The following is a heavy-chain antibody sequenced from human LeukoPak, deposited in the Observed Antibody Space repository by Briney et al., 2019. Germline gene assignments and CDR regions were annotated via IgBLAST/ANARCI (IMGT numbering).Heavy chain of an antibody. V-gene: IGHV3-21*01. CDR2: ISSSSSYI. Sequence: GGSLRLSCAASGFTFSSYSMNWVCQAPGKGLEWVSSISSSSSYIYYADSVKGRFTISRDNAKNSLYLQMNSLRAEDTAVYYCARDGRGYYDSSGYFDYWGQGTLVTVSS. J-gene: IGHJ4*02. CDR3: ARDGRGYYDSSGYFDY. D-gene: IGHD3-22*01. CDR1: GFTFSSYS.